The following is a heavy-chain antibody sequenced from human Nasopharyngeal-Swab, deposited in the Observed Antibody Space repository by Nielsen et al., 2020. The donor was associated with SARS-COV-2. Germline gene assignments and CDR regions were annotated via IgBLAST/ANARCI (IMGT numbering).Heavy chain of an antibody. CDR2: ISSSSSYI. J-gene: IGHJ3*02. V-gene: IGHV3-21*01. CDR3: VISSTSRYGDAPDI. D-gene: IGHD2-2*01. Sequence: WIRQPPGKGLEWVSSISSSSSYIYYADSVKGRFTISRDNAKNSLYLQMNSLRAEDTAVYYCVISSTSRYGDAPDIWGQGTMVTVSS.